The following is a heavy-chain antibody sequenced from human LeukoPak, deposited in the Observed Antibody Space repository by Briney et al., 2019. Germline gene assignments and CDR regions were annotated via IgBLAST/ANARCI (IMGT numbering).Heavy chain of an antibody. CDR1: GGSISSYY. V-gene: IGHV4-59*06. Sequence: PSETLSLTCTVSGGSISSYYWSWIRQPPGKGLEWIGYIYYSGSTYYNPSLKSRVTISVDTSKNQFSLKLSSVTAADTAVYYCASNPGYYYDSSGYYPLHWGQGTLVTVSS. D-gene: IGHD3-22*01. CDR3: ASNPGYYYDSSGYYPLH. J-gene: IGHJ4*02. CDR2: IYYSGST.